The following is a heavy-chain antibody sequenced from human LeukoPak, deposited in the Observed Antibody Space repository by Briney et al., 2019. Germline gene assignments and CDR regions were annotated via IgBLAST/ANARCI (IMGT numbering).Heavy chain of an antibody. CDR2: IYYSGTT. CDR3: ARRGDILTDYAFDY. CDR1: GGSINSNSHH. J-gene: IGHJ4*02. Sequence: PSETLSLTCSVSGGSINSNSHHWDWIRQAPGKGLEWIGNIYYSGTTSYNPSLKSRVTISVDTSKNQFSLRLSSVTAADTAVYYCARRGDILTDYAFDYWGQGTLDSVSS. D-gene: IGHD3-9*01. V-gene: IGHV4-39*01.